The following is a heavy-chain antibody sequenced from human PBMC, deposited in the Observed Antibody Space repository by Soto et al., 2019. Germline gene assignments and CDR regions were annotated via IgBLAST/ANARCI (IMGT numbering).Heavy chain of an antibody. CDR1: GISFSTYA. J-gene: IGHJ6*03. Sequence: EVQLVESGGGLVQPGGSLRLSCAASGISFSTYAMNWVRQAPGKGLEWVSDISSGSSTIYYAESVKGRFTISRDNAKKSLFLQMNSLRAEDTAVYYCAVDYYYMDVWGKGTTVTVSS. CDR3: AVDYYYMDV. CDR2: ISSGSSTI. V-gene: IGHV3-48*01.